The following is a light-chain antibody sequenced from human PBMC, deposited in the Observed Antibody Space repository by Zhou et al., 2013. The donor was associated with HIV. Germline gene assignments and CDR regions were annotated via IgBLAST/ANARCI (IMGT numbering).Light chain of an antibody. CDR3: QQYKIYPLT. V-gene: IGKV1-6*01. CDR1: QGIRNE. J-gene: IGKJ4*01. Sequence: AIQMTQSPSTLSASVGDRVIITCRASQGIRNELGWYQQRPGKAPKLLIYAASSLQSGVASRFSGSGSGTDFTLTISSLQPEDIATYYCQQYKIYPLTFGGGTKVEIK. CDR2: AAS.